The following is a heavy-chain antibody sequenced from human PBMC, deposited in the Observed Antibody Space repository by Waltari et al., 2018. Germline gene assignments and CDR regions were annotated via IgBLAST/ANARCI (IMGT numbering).Heavy chain of an antibody. V-gene: IGHV3-13*01. J-gene: IGHJ3*02. CDR2: IGTAFDT. Sequence: EVQLVESGGGLVQPGGSLRLSCAASGITFNRYDMHWVRQSIGESPEWVSGIGTAFDTYYKDFVKGRFTISRDNAKNSFDLQLNSMTAGDTAVYYCARGLPMVRGVISPFDMWGRGTMVTVSS. D-gene: IGHD3-10*01. CDR3: ARGLPMVRGVISPFDM. CDR1: GITFNRYD.